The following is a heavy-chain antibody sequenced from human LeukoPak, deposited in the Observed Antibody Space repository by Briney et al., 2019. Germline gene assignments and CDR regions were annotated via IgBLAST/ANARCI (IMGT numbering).Heavy chain of an antibody. D-gene: IGHD1-26*01. CDR1: GFTVGSNY. Sequence: PGGSLRLSCAASGFTVGSNYMSWVRQAPGKGLEWVSVIYSGGSTYYADSVKGRFTISRDNSKNTLYLQMNSLRAEDTAVYYCAREGVPRRATRPEYFQHWGQGTLVTVSS. CDR3: AREGVPRRATRPEYFQH. V-gene: IGHV3-53*01. J-gene: IGHJ1*01. CDR2: IYSGGST.